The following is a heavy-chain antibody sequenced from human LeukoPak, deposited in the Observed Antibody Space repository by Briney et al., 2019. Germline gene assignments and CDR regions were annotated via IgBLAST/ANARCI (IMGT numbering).Heavy chain of an antibody. D-gene: IGHD3-22*01. Sequence: PGRSLRLSCAASGFTFSSYGIHWVRLAPGKGLEWVAVISDDGTRKYYADSVQGRFTISRDNSKNTLYLQMNSLRAEDTAVYYCAKGRMINYYYGMDVWGQGTTVTVSS. CDR3: AKGRMINYYYGMDV. CDR1: GFTFSSYG. J-gene: IGHJ6*02. V-gene: IGHV3-30*18. CDR2: ISDDGTRK.